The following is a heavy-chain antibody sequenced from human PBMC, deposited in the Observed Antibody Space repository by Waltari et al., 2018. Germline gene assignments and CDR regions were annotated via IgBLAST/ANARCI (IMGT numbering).Heavy chain of an antibody. Sequence: QVQLQESGPGLVKPSETLSLTCTVSGGSISSSYWSWIRQPPGKGLEWIGYIYYSGSTNYNPSLKSRVTISVDTSKNQFSLKLSSVTAADTAVYYCARRMPPYDSSGYYYFDYWGQGTLVTVSS. CDR2: IYYSGST. V-gene: IGHV4-59*08. J-gene: IGHJ4*02. CDR1: GGSISSSY. CDR3: ARRMPPYDSSGYYYFDY. D-gene: IGHD3-22*01.